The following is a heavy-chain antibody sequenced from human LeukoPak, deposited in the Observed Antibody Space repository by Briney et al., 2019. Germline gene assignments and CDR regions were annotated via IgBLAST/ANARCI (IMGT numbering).Heavy chain of an antibody. CDR3: ARAPLYCSGGSCYYYYYMDV. D-gene: IGHD2-15*01. CDR1: GFTFSSYW. J-gene: IGHJ6*03. V-gene: IGHV3-74*01. CDR2: INSDGSST. Sequence: GGSLRLSCAASGFTFSSYWMHWVRQAPGKGLVWVSRINSDGSSTSYADSVKGRFTISRDNAKNTLYLQMNSLRAEDTAVYYCARAPLYCSGGSCYYYYYMDVWGKGTTVTISS.